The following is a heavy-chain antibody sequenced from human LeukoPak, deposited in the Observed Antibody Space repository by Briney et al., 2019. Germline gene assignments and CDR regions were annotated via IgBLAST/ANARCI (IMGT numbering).Heavy chain of an antibody. V-gene: IGHV3-23*01. Sequence: GGSLRLSCAASGFTFSSYAMSWVRQAPGKGLEWVSAISGSGGSTYYADSVKGRFTISRDNAKNSLYLQMNSLRAEDTAVYYCARATRPAPPYYYYMDVWGKGTTVTISS. CDR3: ARATRPAPPYYYYMDV. CDR2: ISGSGGST. J-gene: IGHJ6*03. CDR1: GFTFSSYA.